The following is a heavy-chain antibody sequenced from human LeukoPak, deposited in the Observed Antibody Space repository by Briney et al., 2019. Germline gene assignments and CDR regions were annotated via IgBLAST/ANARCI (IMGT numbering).Heavy chain of an antibody. CDR2: INPNSGAT. D-gene: IGHD3-16*01. CDR3: VRGRRILGGPENAGDFFDF. Sequence: ASVKVSCKASGYTLTDYYLHWVRQAPGHGLKWMGWINPNSGATHYAQSFQARVTMTRDTSIGSGYMELTGLESADTAVYYCVRGRRILGGPENAGDFFDFWGQGSLVTVSS. CDR1: GYTLTDYY. J-gene: IGHJ4*01. V-gene: IGHV1-2*02.